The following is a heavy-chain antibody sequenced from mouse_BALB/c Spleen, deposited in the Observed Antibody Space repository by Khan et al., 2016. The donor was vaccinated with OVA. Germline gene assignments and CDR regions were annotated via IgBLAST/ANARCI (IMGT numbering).Heavy chain of an antibody. J-gene: IGHJ3*01. V-gene: IGHV9-2-1*01. CDR2: INTETGEA. CDR1: GFIFTDYD. CDR3: AGRFSY. Sequence: QIQLEQSGPQLMKPGETVKISCRASGFIFTDYDMHWVRQAPGKVLRWMGWINTETGEATYADDFQGSSAFTLDTSSTTAYLQINSLKTEDTATYFCAGRFSYWGQGTLVTVSA. D-gene: IGHD1-1*01.